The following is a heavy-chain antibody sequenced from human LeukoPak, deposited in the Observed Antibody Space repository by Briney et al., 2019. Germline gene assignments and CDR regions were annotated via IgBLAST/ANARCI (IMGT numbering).Heavy chain of an antibody. V-gene: IGHV4-39*01. CDR1: GDSISTSSYY. Sequence: SETLSLTCTVSGDSISTSSYYWGWIRQPPGKGLEWLGSIYYSGSTYYNPSLKSRVTISVDTSKNQFSLNLYSVTAADTAVFYCTRSYYYDYRQIDYWGQGTLVTVSS. CDR3: TRSYYYDYRQIDY. J-gene: IGHJ4*02. D-gene: IGHD3-22*01. CDR2: IYYSGST.